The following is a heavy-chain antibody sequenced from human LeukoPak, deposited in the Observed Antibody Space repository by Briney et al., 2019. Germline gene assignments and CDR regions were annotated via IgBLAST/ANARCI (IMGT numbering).Heavy chain of an antibody. CDR1: GLTFSSEN. CDR2: ISTSGDST. D-gene: IGHD6-19*01. V-gene: IGHV3-21*06. CDR3: VKNGWLDY. Sequence: GGSLRLSCAASGLTFSSENMNWARQAPWKGLEWVAYISTSGDSTKYADSVEGRFTISRDNAENSLFLLMNSLRVEDTAVYYCVKNGWLDYWGQGILVTVSS. J-gene: IGHJ4*02.